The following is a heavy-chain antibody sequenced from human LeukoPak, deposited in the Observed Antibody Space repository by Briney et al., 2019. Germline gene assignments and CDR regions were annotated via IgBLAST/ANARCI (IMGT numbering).Heavy chain of an antibody. CDR3: ARDRYYDYVWGSYPPDY. J-gene: IGHJ4*02. CDR1: GFTFSSYS. D-gene: IGHD3-16*02. Sequence: PGGSLRLSCAASGFTFSSYSMNWVRRAPGKGLEWVSSISSSSSYIYYADSVKGRFTISRDNAKNSLYLQMNSLRAEDTAVYYCARDRYYDYVWGSYPPDYWGQGTLVTVSP. CDR2: ISSSSSYI. V-gene: IGHV3-21*01.